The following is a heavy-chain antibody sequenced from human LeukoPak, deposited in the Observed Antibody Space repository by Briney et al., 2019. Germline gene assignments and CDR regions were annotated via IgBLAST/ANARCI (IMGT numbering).Heavy chain of an antibody. CDR1: GGSISSGGYY. D-gene: IGHD3-22*01. CDR2: IYYSGST. V-gene: IGHV4-31*03. Sequence: SQTLSLTCTVSGGSISSGGYYWSWIRQHPGKGLEWIGYIYYSGSTCHNPSLKSRVTISVDTSKNQFSLKLSSVTAADTAVYYCATLYYYDSSGYSSWFDPWGQGTLVTVSS. J-gene: IGHJ5*02. CDR3: ATLYYYDSSGYSSWFDP.